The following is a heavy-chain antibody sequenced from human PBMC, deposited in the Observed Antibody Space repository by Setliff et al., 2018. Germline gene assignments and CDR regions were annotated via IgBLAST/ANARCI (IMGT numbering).Heavy chain of an antibody. Sequence: SETLSLTCTVSGGSISSYYWGWIRQPPGKGLEWIGSIYYSGSTYYNPSLKSRVTISVDTSKKQFSLKLSSVTAADTAVYYCAKESLAINTRWFDPWGQGILVTVSS. V-gene: IGHV4-39*07. CDR1: GGSISSYY. D-gene: IGHD3-3*02. CDR3: AKESLAINTRWFDP. J-gene: IGHJ5*02. CDR2: IYYSGST.